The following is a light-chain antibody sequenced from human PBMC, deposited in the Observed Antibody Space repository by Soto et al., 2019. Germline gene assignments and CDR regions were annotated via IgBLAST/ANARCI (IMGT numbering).Light chain of an antibody. J-gene: IGKJ5*01. Sequence: DIVMTQSPESLAVSLGERATINCKSSQSVLYSSNNKNYLIWYQQKPGKAPKLLIYDASDLETGVPSRFSGSGSGTGFTFTISSLQPEDFATYYCQQYESLPLTFGQGTRLEIK. CDR3: QQYESLPLT. CDR2: DAS. V-gene: IGKV4-1*01. CDR1: QSVLYSSNNKNY.